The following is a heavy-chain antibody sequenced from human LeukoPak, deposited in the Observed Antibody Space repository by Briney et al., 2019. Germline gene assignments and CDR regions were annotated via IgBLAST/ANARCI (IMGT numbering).Heavy chain of an antibody. CDR1: GGSISSYY. J-gene: IGHJ3*02. CDR3: ARASGSYYGGAFDI. D-gene: IGHD1-26*01. Sequence: KTSETLSLTCTVSGGSISSYYWSWIRQPPGKGLEWIGYIYYSGSTNYNPSLKSRVTISVDTSKNQFSLKLSSVTAADTAVYYCARASGSYYGGAFDIWGQGTMVTVSS. CDR2: IYYSGST. V-gene: IGHV4-59*08.